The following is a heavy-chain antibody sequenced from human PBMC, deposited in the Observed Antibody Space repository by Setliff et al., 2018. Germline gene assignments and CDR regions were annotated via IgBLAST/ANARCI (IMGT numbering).Heavy chain of an antibody. CDR1: GDSIGRGGYY. CDR3: ARXXXFRYFDY. V-gene: IGHV4-31*03. J-gene: IGHJ4*02. CDR2: IYYSGST. Sequence: SETLSLTCSVSGDSIGRGGYYWSWIRQQPGKGLEWIASIYYSGSTYYNPSLKSRLRVSMDSSKNQFYLDLSSVTAADTAVYYCARXXXFRYFDYWGQGTPVTVSS.